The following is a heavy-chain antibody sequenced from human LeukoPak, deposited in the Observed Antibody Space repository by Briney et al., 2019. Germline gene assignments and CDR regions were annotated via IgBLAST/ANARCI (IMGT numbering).Heavy chain of an antibody. D-gene: IGHD6-13*01. CDR3: ARDLGAAGFFDF. CDR2: IYYSGST. V-gene: IGHV4-30-2*01. CDR1: GGSISSAGYY. J-gene: IGHJ4*02. Sequence: PSETLSLTCTVSGGSISSAGYYWSWIRQPPGKGLEWIGYIYYSGSTYYNPSLKSRVTISVDRSTNQFSLDLASVTAADTAVYYCARDLGAAGFFDFWGQGTLVTVSS.